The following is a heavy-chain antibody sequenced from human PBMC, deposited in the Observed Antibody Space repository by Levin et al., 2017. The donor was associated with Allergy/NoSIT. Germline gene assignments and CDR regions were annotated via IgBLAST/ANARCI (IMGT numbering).Heavy chain of an antibody. CDR2: ISGSGGST. Sequence: GESLKISCAASGFTFSSYAMSWVRQAPGKGLEWVSAISGSGGSTYYADSVKGRFTISRDNSKNTLYLQMNSLRAEDTAVYYCAGSSSWYFDYWGQGTLVTVSS. D-gene: IGHD6-13*01. V-gene: IGHV3-23*01. CDR3: AGSSSWYFDY. J-gene: IGHJ4*02. CDR1: GFTFSSYA.